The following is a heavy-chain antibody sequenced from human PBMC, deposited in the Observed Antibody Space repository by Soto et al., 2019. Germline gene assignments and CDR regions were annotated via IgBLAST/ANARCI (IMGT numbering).Heavy chain of an antibody. D-gene: IGHD1-1*01. CDR3: ARELGTDNYYYYYGMDV. V-gene: IGHV3-33*01. CDR2: IWYDGSNK. CDR1: GFTFSSYG. J-gene: IGHJ6*02. Sequence: QVQLVESGGGVVQPGRSLRLSCAASGFTFSSYGMHWVRQAPGKGLEWVAVIWYDGSNKYYADSVKGRFTISRDNSKNMLYLQMNSLRAEDTAVYYCARELGTDNYYYYYGMDVWGQGTTVTVSS.